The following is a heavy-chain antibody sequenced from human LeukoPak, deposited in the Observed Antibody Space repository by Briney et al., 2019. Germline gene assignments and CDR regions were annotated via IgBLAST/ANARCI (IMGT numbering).Heavy chain of an antibody. Sequence: KTSETLSLTCTVSGGSISSYYWSWIRQPAGKGLEWIGRVYTSGSTNYNPSLKSRVNMSVDTSKNQFSLNLRSVTAADTAVYYCAREVGQYSSGWLSPEFYFDYWGQGTLVTVSS. CDR1: GGSISSYY. CDR2: VYTSGST. V-gene: IGHV4-4*07. J-gene: IGHJ4*02. D-gene: IGHD6-19*01. CDR3: AREVGQYSSGWLSPEFYFDY.